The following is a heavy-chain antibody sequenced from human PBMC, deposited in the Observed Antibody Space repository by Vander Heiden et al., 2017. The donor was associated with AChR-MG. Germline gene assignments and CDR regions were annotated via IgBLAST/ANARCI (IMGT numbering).Heavy chain of an antibody. CDR2: ISSSGSTI. CDR3: ARGPGRYSDGYGAY. V-gene: IGHV3-48*03. CDR1: GFTFSSYE. Sequence: EVQLVESGGGLVQPGRSLRLSCAASGFTFSSYEMNWVRQAPGKGLEWVSYISSSGSTIYYADSVKGRFTISRDNAKNSLYLQMNSLRAEDTAVYYCARGPGRYSDGYGAYWGQGTLVTVSS. J-gene: IGHJ4*02. D-gene: IGHD5-18*01.